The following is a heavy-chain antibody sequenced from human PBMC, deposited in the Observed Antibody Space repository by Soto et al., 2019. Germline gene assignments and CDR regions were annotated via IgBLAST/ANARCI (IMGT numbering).Heavy chain of an antibody. CDR1: GGSISSGGYY. V-gene: IGHV4-31*03. CDR2: IYYSGST. Sequence: NPSETLSLTCTVSGGSISSGGYYWSWIRQHPGKGLEWIGYIYYSGSTYYNPSLKSRVTISVDTSKNQFSPKLSSVTAADTAVYYCAREAAGILNWFDPWGQGTLVTVSS. CDR3: AREAAGILNWFDP. J-gene: IGHJ5*02. D-gene: IGHD6-25*01.